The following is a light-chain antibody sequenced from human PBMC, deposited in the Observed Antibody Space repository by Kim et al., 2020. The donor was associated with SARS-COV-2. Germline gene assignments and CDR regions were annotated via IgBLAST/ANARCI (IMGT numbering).Light chain of an antibody. V-gene: IGLV3-25*03. Sequence: SYELTQPPSVSVSPGQTARITCSGDALPKQYAYWYQQKPGQAPVLVIYKDSERLSGIPERFSGSSSGTTVTLTISGVQAEDEADYYCQSADSSGTWVFGG. J-gene: IGLJ3*02. CDR1: ALPKQY. CDR2: KDS. CDR3: QSADSSGTWV.